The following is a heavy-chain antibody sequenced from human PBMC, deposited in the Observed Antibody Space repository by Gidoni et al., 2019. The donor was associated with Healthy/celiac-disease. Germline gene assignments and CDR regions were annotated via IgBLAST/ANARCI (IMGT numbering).Heavy chain of an antibody. CDR1: GYSFTSYW. CDR2: IYPGDSDT. Sequence: EVQLVQSGAEVKKPGESLMISCKGSGYSFTSYWIGWVRQMPGKGLEWMGIIYPGDSDTRYSPSFQGQVTISADKSISTAYLQWSSLKASDTAMYYCARPYDSSGYYYVNGAFDIWGQGTMVTVSS. CDR3: ARPYDSSGYYYVNGAFDI. J-gene: IGHJ3*02. D-gene: IGHD3-22*01. V-gene: IGHV5-51*03.